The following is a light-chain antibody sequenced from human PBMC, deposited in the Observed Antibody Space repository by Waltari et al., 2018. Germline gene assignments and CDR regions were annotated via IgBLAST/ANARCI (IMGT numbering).Light chain of an antibody. CDR2: KNN. CDR3: AAWDDSLSAWV. Sequence: QSVLPQAPSASETPGQRVTISCSGSSSNIGNHYVYWYQQPPGTAPKLLIYKNNQRPSGVPDRFSGSKSGTSASLAISGLRSEDEADFYCAAWDDSLSAWVFGGGTKLTVL. CDR1: SSNIGNHY. V-gene: IGLV1-47*01. J-gene: IGLJ3*02.